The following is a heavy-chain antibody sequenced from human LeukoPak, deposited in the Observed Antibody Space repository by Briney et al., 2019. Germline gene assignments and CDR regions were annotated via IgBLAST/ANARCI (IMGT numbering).Heavy chain of an antibody. CDR3: ARFIYSSGWAVVY. J-gene: IGHJ4*02. Sequence: PGRSLRLSCAASGFTFSSYWMTWVRQAPGKGLEWVANIKQDGSEKHYVDSVKGRSTISRDNAKNSLHLQMNSLGADDTAVYYCARFIYSSGWAVVYWGQGSLVTVSS. CDR1: GFTFSSYW. V-gene: IGHV3-7*03. D-gene: IGHD6-19*01. CDR2: IKQDGSEK.